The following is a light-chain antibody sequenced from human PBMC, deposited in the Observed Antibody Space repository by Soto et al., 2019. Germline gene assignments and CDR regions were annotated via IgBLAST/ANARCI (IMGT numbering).Light chain of an antibody. V-gene: IGKV1-5*01. CDR3: QQYNSYLWT. Sequence: DITMTQSPYTLSASLLDRVPIXSRASQSVSSWLAWYQQKPGKAPKLLIYDASSLESGVPSRFSGSGSGTEFTLTISSLQPDDFATYYCQQYNSYLWTFGQGTKVDIK. CDR2: DAS. CDR1: QSVSSW. J-gene: IGKJ1*01.